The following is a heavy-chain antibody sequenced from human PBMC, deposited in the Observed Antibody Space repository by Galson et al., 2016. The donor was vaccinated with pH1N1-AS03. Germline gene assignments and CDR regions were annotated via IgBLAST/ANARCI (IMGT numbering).Heavy chain of an antibody. D-gene: IGHD2-15*01. Sequence: SVKVSCKASGYTFTSYAMHWVRQAPGQRLEWMGWINAGNGNTKYSQKFQGRVTITRDTSASTAYMELSSLRSEDTAVYYCARDRGSGADLFDYYYGMDVWGQGTTVTVSS. J-gene: IGHJ6*02. CDR1: GYTFTSYA. CDR3: ARDRGSGADLFDYYYGMDV. V-gene: IGHV1-3*01. CDR2: INAGNGNT.